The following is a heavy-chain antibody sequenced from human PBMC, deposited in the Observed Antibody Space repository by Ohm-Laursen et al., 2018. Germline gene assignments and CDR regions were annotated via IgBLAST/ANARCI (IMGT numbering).Heavy chain of an antibody. V-gene: IGHV3-23*01. Sequence: SLRLSCAASGFTFSSYGMHWVRQAPGKGLEWVSAISGSGGSTYYADSVKGRFTISRDNSKNTLYLQMNSLRAEDTAVYYCAKAMYYYDSSGYFPCADYWGQGTLVTVSS. CDR3: AKAMYYYDSSGYFPCADY. D-gene: IGHD3-22*01. CDR2: ISGSGGST. J-gene: IGHJ4*02. CDR1: GFTFSSYG.